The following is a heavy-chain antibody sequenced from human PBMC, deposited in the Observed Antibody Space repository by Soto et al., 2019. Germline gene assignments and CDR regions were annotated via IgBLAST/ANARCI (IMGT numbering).Heavy chain of an antibody. J-gene: IGHJ6*02. CDR1: GYTFTSYA. D-gene: IGHD6-19*01. Sequence: ASVKVSCKASGYTFTSYAMHWVRQAPGQRLEWMGWINAGNGNTKYSQKFQGRVTITRDTSASTAYMELRSLRSDDTAVYYCARGSSGYSYYYYGMDVWGQGTTVTVS. CDR3: ARGSSGYSYYYYGMDV. V-gene: IGHV1-3*01. CDR2: INAGNGNT.